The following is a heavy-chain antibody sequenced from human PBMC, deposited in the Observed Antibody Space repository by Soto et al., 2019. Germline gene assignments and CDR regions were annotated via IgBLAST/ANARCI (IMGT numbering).Heavy chain of an antibody. V-gene: IGHV1-8*01. Sequence: ASVKVSCKASGYGFTNNDVSWVRQATGQGLEWMGWMNPGSSDTGYAQKFQGRVTMTRDISIATAYMELSSLRSDDTAIYYCARMATFGSLNWFDPWGQGTLVTVSS. J-gene: IGHJ5*02. D-gene: IGHD3-16*01. CDR3: ARMATFGSLNWFDP. CDR2: MNPGSSDT. CDR1: GYGFTNND.